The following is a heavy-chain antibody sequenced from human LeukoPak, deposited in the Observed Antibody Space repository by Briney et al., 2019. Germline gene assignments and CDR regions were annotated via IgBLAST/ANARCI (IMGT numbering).Heavy chain of an antibody. D-gene: IGHD3-10*01. V-gene: IGHV4-34*01. Sequence: SETLSLTCAVYGGSFSGYSWTWIRQPPGKGLEWIGEFNHSGSTNYNPSLKSRVTISVDTSKNQFSLKLSSVTAADTAVHYCARARGITMVRGAICFDYWGQGTLVTVSS. CDR1: GGSFSGYS. CDR3: ARARGITMVRGAICFDY. CDR2: FNHSGST. J-gene: IGHJ4*02.